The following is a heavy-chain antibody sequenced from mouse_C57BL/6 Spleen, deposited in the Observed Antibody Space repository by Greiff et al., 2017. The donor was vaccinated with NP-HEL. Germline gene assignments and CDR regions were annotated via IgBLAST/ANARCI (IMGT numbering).Heavy chain of an antibody. CDR3: ARGWLLRYFDY. CDR2: ISYDGSN. J-gene: IGHJ2*01. Sequence: EVQLQESGPGLVKPSQSLSLTCSVTGYSITSGYYWNWIRQFPGNKLEWMGYISYDGSNNYNPSLKNRISITRDTSKNQFFLKLNSVTTEDTATYYCARGWLLRYFDYWGQGTTLTVSS. V-gene: IGHV3-6*01. D-gene: IGHD2-3*01. CDR1: GYSITSGYY.